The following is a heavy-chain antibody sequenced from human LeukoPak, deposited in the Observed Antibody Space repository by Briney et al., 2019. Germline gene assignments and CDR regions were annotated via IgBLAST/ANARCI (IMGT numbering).Heavy chain of an antibody. J-gene: IGHJ4*02. CDR1: GGTFSSYA. D-gene: IGHD4-17*01. V-gene: IGHV1-69*05. CDR2: IIPIFGTA. Sequence: SVKVSCKASGGTFSSYAISWVRQAPGQGLEWMGRIIPIFGTANYAQKFQGRVTITTDESTSTAYMELSSLRSEDTAVYYCARDPDYGDYHHDYWGQETLVTVSS. CDR3: ARDPDYGDYHHDY.